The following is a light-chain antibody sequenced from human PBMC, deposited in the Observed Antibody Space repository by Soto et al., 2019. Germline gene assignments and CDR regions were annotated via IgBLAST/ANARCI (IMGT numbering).Light chain of an antibody. CDR3: QQLNSYPPHL. Sequence: DIQLTQSPSFLSASVGDRVTITCRASQGISSYLAWYQQKPGKAPKLLIYAASTLQSGVPSRFSGSGSGTEFTLTISSLQPEDFATYYCQQLNSYPPHLFGPGTKVDIK. J-gene: IGKJ3*01. V-gene: IGKV1-9*01. CDR1: QGISSY. CDR2: AAS.